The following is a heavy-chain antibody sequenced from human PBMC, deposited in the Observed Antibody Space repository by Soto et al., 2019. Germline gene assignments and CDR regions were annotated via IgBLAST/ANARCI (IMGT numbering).Heavy chain of an antibody. CDR1: NGSMTSHY. CDR2: VYYSGGT. D-gene: IGHD2-21*02. V-gene: IGHV4-59*08. CDR3: VRQKGGDFFDY. J-gene: IGHJ4*02. Sequence: QVQLQESRPGLVKPSETLSLTCTVSNGSMTSHYWSWIRQPPGKGLEWIGYVYYSGGTKYNPSLKSRVTLSLDMSRNQFSLNLSSVTAADTAVYYCVRQKGGDFFDYWGQGTLVTVSS.